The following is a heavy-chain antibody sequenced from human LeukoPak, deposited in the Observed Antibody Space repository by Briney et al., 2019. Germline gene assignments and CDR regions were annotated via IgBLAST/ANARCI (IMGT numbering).Heavy chain of an antibody. CDR2: IYYSGST. D-gene: IGHD3-3*01. CDR1: GGSISSSSYY. J-gene: IGHJ4*02. Sequence: SETLSLTCTVSGGSISSSSYYWGWIRQPPGKGLEWIGSIYYSGSTYYNPSLKSRVTISVDTSKNQFSLKLSSVTAADTAVYYCARWGFDFWSGYGDYWGQGTLVTVSS. CDR3: ARWGFDFWSGYGDY. V-gene: IGHV4-39*07.